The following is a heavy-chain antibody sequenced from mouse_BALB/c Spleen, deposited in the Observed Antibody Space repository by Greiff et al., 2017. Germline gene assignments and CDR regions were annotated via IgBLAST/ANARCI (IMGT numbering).Heavy chain of an antibody. V-gene: IGHV14-3*02. Sequence: EVQLQESGAELVKPGASVKLSCTASGFNIKDTYMHWVKQRPEQGLEWIGWIDPENGNTIYDPKFQGKASITADTSSNTAYLQLSSLTSEDTAVYYCARAIYYGSSYRFAYWGQGTLVTVSA. CDR3: ARAIYYGSSYRFAY. CDR1: GFNIKDTY. CDR2: IDPENGNT. J-gene: IGHJ3*01. D-gene: IGHD1-1*01.